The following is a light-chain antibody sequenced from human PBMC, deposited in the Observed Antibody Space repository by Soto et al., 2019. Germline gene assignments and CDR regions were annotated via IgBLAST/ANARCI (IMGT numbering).Light chain of an antibody. Sequence: QAVLTQPPSASGTPGQRVTISCSGSSSNIGSNTVNWYQQLPGTAPKLLIYSNSERPSGVPDRFSGSKSGTSASLAISGLQSEDEADYYCAAWDDSLNGPYVFGTATKVTVL. CDR3: AAWDDSLNGPYV. CDR2: SNS. V-gene: IGLV1-44*01. J-gene: IGLJ1*01. CDR1: SSNIGSNT.